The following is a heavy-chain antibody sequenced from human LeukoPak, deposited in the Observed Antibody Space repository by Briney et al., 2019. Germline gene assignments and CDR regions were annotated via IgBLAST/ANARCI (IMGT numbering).Heavy chain of an antibody. D-gene: IGHD4-17*01. CDR3: ARKDYGDYSFDY. J-gene: IGHJ4*02. CDR2: IYYSGST. Sequence: PSETLSLTCTVSGGSVSSGGYYWSWIRQPPGKGLQWIGYIYYSGSTNYNPSLESRVTISVDTSKNQFSLKLTSVTAADTAVYYCARKDYGDYSFDYWGQGTLVTVSS. V-gene: IGHV4-61*08. CDR1: GGSVSSGGYY.